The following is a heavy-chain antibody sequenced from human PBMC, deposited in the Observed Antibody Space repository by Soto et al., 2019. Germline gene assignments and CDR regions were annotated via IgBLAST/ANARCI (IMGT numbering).Heavy chain of an antibody. D-gene: IGHD2-21*01. CDR3: AQERGWGVVSPSHDS. V-gene: IGHV3-23*01. Sequence: EVHLLESGGGVVRPGGSLRLSCSASGFTFRNFVMSWVRQAPGKGLKWYSAIRATGGQTFYAGSVKGRFTISRDNSRNRLNQPSNGLRDGVTALYFCAQERGWGVVSPSHDSWGQGTLVTVS. J-gene: IGHJ5*01. CDR1: GFTFRNFV. CDR2: IRATGGQT.